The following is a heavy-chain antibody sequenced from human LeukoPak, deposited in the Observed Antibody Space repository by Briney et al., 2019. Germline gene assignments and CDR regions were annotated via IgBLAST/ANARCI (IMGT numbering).Heavy chain of an antibody. D-gene: IGHD1-14*01. J-gene: IGHJ4*02. V-gene: IGHV1-18*01. CDR1: GYTFTKYG. CDR3: ARGGLHYNPQLFDY. CDR2: ISVYNGNT. Sequence: ASVKVSCKASGYTFTKYGISWVRQAPGQGLEWMGWISVYNGNTNYAQKLQGRVTMTTDTSTSTVYMELRSLRSDDTAVYYCARGGLHYNPQLFDYWGQGTLVTVSS.